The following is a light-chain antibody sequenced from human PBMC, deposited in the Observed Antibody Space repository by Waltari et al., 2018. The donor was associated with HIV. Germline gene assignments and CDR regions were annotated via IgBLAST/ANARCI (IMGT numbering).Light chain of an antibody. V-gene: IGLV1-47*01. CDR1: SSNIGYNY. CDR2: RNT. Sequence: QSVLTQPPSASGTPGQRVTISCSGSSSNIGYNYVYWYQHLPGTAPKLLIYRNTQRPAGVPHRFSGSESGTAASLAIGGLRCDDEGDYYCVAWNDARIGHVVIGGGTKLADL. J-gene: IGLJ2*01. CDR3: VAWNDARIGHVV.